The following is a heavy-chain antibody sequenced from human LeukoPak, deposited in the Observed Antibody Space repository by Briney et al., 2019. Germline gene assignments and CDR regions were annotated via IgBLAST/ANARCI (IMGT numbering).Heavy chain of an antibody. J-gene: IGHJ4*02. CDR3: AKALGGSWDSSLDS. Sequence: PGGSLRLSCVASGFTFSNYGMHWVRQAPGKGLEWVTLISYDGSDKYYGESAKGRFTISRDNSRNTLYLQMNSLRADDTAVYYCAKALGGSWDSSLDSWGQGTLVPVSS. CDR1: GFTFSNYG. CDR2: ISYDGSDK. D-gene: IGHD6-13*01. V-gene: IGHV3-30*18.